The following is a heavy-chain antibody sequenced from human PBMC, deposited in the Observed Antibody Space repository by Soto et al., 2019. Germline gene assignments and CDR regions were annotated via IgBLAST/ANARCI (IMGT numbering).Heavy chain of an antibody. CDR3: AHSVVAGLGYYFDY. D-gene: IGHD6-19*01. V-gene: IGHV2-5*02. CDR1: GFSLSSTRVA. J-gene: IGHJ4*02. Sequence: QITLKESGPTLVKPTQTLTLTCTFSGFSLSSTRVAVGWIRQPPGKALEWLALIYWDDDKRYSPFLKSRLTITKDTSKMQVVLTMTNMDPVDTATYYCAHSVVAGLGYYFDYWGQGTLVTVSS. CDR2: IYWDDDK.